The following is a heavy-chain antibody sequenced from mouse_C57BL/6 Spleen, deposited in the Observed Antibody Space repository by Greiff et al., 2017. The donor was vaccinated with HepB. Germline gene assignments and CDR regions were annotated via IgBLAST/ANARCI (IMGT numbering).Heavy chain of an antibody. Sequence: EVKLMESGGGLVQPGGSMKLSCVASGFTFSNYWMNWVRQSPEKGLEWVAQIRLKSDNYATHYAESVKGRFTISRDDSKSRVYLQMNNLRAEDTGIYYCTGEYPSFAYWGQGTLVTVAA. V-gene: IGHV6-3*01. J-gene: IGHJ3*01. D-gene: IGHD2-10*02. CDR1: GFTFSNYW. CDR2: IRLKSDNYAT. CDR3: TGEYPSFAY.